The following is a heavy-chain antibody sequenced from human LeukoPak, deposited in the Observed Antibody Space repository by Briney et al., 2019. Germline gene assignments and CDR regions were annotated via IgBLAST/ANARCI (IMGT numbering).Heavy chain of an antibody. V-gene: IGHV3-48*04. CDR3: ARPYLYYDSLPGY. Sequence: GGSLRLSCAASGFTFSSYSMNWVRQAPGKGLEWVSYISSSSSTIYYADSVKGRFTISRDNAKNSLYLQMNSLRAEDTAVYYCARPYLYYDSLPGYWGQGTLVTVSS. D-gene: IGHD3-22*01. CDR2: ISSSSSTI. CDR1: GFTFSSYS. J-gene: IGHJ4*02.